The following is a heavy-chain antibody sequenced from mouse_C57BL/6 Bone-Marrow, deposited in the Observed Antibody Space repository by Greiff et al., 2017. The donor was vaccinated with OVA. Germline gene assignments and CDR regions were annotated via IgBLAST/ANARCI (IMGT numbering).Heavy chain of an antibody. Sequence: QVQLKQPGAELVRPGSSVKLSCKASGYTFTSYWMDWVKQRPGQGLEWIGNIYPSDSETHYNQKFKDKATLTVDKSSSTAYMQLSSLTSEDSAVYYCARENYGNYVRFAYWGQGTLVTVSA. CDR2: IYPSDSET. CDR3: ARENYGNYVRFAY. CDR1: GYTFTSYW. J-gene: IGHJ3*01. D-gene: IGHD2-1*01. V-gene: IGHV1-61*01.